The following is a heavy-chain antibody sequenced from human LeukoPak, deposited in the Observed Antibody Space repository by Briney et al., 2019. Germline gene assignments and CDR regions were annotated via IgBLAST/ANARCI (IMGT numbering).Heavy chain of an antibody. V-gene: IGHV4-39*07. CDR1: GGSISSSIYY. CDR3: ARLPDVITYFDY. D-gene: IGHD3-22*01. CDR2: ISYSGTT. J-gene: IGHJ4*02. Sequence: PSETLSLICTVSGGSISSSIYYWGWIRQPPGKGLQWIGSISYSGTTYYNPSLKSRVTISVDTSKNPFSLKLSSVTAADTAVYFCARLPDVITYFDYWGQGTLVTVSS.